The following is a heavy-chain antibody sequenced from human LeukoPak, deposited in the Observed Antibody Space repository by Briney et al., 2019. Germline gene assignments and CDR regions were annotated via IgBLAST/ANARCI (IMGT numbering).Heavy chain of an antibody. CDR2: MYDIGST. CDR3: ARGVGYYDSSGYYRYYFDY. Sequence: SETLSLTCTVSGVSISGYYWSWIRQPPGKGLEMIGYMYDIGSTNYNPSLKSRVTISVDTSKNQFSLKLSSVTAADTAVYYCARGVGYYDSSGYYRYYFDYWGQGTLVTVSS. J-gene: IGHJ4*02. V-gene: IGHV4-59*01. CDR1: GVSISGYY. D-gene: IGHD3-22*01.